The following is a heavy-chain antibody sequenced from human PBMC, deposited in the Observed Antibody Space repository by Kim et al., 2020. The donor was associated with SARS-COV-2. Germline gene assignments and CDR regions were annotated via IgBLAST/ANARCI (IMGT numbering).Heavy chain of an antibody. V-gene: IGHV1-2*02. D-gene: IGHD3-22*01. J-gene: IGHJ4*02. Sequence: ASVKVSCKASGYTFTGYYMHWVRQAPGQGLEWMGWINPNSGGTNYAQKFQGRVTMTRDTSISTAYMELIRLRSDDTAVYYCARDHYYDYYDSSGYYLHDDYWGQGTLVTVSS. CDR2: INPNSGGT. CDR3: ARDHYYDYYDSSGYYLHDDY. CDR1: GYTFTGYY.